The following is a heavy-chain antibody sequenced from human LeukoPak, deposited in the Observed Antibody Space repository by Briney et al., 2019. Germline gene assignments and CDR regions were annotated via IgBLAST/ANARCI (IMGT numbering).Heavy chain of an antibody. Sequence: GGSLRLSCAASGFTFSSYSMNWVRQAPGKGLELVSSISSSSSYIYYADSVKGRFTISRDNAKNSLYLQMNSLRAEDTAVYYCARDGNMGSSGYFVHWGQGTLVTVSS. CDR2: ISSSSSYI. D-gene: IGHD3-22*01. V-gene: IGHV3-21*01. CDR3: ARDGNMGSSGYFVH. CDR1: GFTFSSYS. J-gene: IGHJ5*02.